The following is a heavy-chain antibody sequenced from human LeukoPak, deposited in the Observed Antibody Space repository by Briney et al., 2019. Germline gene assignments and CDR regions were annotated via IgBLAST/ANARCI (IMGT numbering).Heavy chain of an antibody. D-gene: IGHD3/OR15-3a*01. CDR3: ARGSATFGLIGLFDY. Sequence: SETLSLTCTVSGGSISSYSWSWIRQPPGKGLECIGYVYSSGSAYYNPSLKSRVTMSVDTSKNQFSLNLTSMTAADTAVYYCARGSATFGLIGLFDYWGQGTLVTVS. V-gene: IGHV4-59*12. CDR2: VYSSGSA. J-gene: IGHJ4*02. CDR1: GGSISSYS.